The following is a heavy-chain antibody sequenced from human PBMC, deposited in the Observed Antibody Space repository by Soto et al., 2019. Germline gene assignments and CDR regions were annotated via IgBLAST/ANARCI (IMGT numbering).Heavy chain of an antibody. CDR2: IYPGDSDT. V-gene: IGHV5-51*01. J-gene: IGHJ6*02. D-gene: IGHD3-10*01. CDR3: ARGGYGSGSYPYYYGMDV. CDR1: GYSFTSYW. Sequence: GESLKISCKGSGYSFTSYWIGWVRQMPGKGLEWMGIIYPGDSDTRYSPSFQGQVTISADKSISTAYLQWSSLKASDTAMYYCARGGYGSGSYPYYYGMDVWGQGTTVTVSS.